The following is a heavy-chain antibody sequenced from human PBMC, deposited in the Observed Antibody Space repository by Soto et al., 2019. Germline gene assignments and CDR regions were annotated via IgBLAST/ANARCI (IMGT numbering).Heavy chain of an antibody. CDR2: IYYSGST. Sequence: SETLSLTCTVSGGSISSYYWSWIRQPPGRGLEWIGYIYYSGSTNYNPSLKSRVTISVDTSKNQFSLKLSSVTAADTAVYYCASGISRYNWFDPWGQGTLVTVSS. V-gene: IGHV4-59*01. CDR1: GGSISSYY. CDR3: ASGISRYNWFDP. J-gene: IGHJ5*02. D-gene: IGHD2-15*01.